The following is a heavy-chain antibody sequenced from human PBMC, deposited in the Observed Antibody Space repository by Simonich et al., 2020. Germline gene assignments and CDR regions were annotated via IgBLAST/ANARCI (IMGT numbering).Heavy chain of an antibody. V-gene: IGHV3-48*03. J-gene: IGHJ6*02. CDR3: ARDFRLQLVEIGTYYYYGMDV. CDR1: GFTFSSYE. Sequence: EVQLVESRGGLVQPGGSLRLSCAASGFTFSSYEMNWVRQAPGKGLEWVSYISSSGSTIYYGDSVKGRFNISRDNAKNSLYLQMNSLRAEDTAVYYCARDFRLQLVEIGTYYYYGMDVWGQGTTVTVSS. D-gene: IGHD6-6*01. CDR2: ISSSGSTI.